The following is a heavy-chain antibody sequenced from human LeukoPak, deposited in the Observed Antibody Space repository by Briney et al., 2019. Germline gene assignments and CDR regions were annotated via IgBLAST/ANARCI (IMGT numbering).Heavy chain of an antibody. CDR1: GFTVSSNY. J-gene: IGHJ4*02. CDR2: IYSGGST. V-gene: IGHV3-53*05. CDR3: VKGVQYSGSYYTFDH. D-gene: IGHD1-26*01. Sequence: GGSLRLSCAASGFTVSSNYMSWVRQAPGKGLEWVSVIYSGGSTYYADSVKGRFTISRDNSKNTLYLQMSSLRAEDTAVYYCVKGVQYSGSYYTFDHWGQGTLVTVSS.